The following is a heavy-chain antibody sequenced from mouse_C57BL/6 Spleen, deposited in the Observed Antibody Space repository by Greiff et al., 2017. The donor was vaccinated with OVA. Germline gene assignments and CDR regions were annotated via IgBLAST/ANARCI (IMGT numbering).Heavy chain of an antibody. CDR1: GYTFTDYY. V-gene: IGHV1-19*01. CDR3: ARNYGSSEAWFAY. Sequence: EVKLMESGPVLVKPGASVKMSCKASGYTFTDYYMNWVKQSPGKSLEWIGVINPYNGGTSYNQKFKGKATLTVDKSSSTAYMELNSLTSEDSAVYYCARNYGSSEAWFAYWGQGTLVTVSA. J-gene: IGHJ3*01. CDR2: INPYNGGT. D-gene: IGHD1-1*01.